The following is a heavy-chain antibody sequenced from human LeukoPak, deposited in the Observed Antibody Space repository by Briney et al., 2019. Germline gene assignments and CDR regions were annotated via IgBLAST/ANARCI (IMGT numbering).Heavy chain of an antibody. D-gene: IGHD6-19*01. V-gene: IGHV1-18*01. CDR3: ARDTLTTVAGTASPYFDY. Sequence: ASVKVSCKASGYTFTSYGISWMRQAPGQGLEWMGWVSAYNGNTNYAQKFQDRVTMTTDSSTNTAYMELRSLRSDDTAVYYCARDTLTTVAGTASPYFDYWGQGTLVTVSS. CDR1: GYTFTSYG. CDR2: VSAYNGNT. J-gene: IGHJ4*02.